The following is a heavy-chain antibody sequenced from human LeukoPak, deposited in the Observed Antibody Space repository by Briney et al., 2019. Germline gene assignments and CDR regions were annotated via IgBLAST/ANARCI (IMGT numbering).Heavy chain of an antibody. Sequence: SETLSLTCTVSGGSISSGDYYWRWIRQPPGKGLEWIGYIYYSGSTYYNPSLKSRVTISVDTSKNQFFLKLSSVTAADTAVYYCARAFGGYSYGGNDYWGQGTLVTVSS. D-gene: IGHD5-18*01. V-gene: IGHV4-30-4*01. CDR2: IYYSGST. J-gene: IGHJ4*02. CDR1: GGSISSGDYY. CDR3: ARAFGGYSYGGNDY.